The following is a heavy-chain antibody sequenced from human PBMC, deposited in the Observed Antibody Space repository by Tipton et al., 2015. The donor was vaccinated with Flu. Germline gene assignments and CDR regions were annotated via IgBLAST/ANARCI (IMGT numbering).Heavy chain of an antibody. J-gene: IGHJ6*02. Sequence: SLRLSCAASGFTFSGSAMHWVRQASGKGLEWVGRIRTKANTYVTLYAESVKGRFTISRDDSKNTAYLQMKSLKNEDTAVYYCTRIAEMEGGYYGMDVWGQGTTVTVSS. CDR1: GFTFSGSA. D-gene: IGHD2-21*01. V-gene: IGHV3-73*01. CDR2: IRTKANTYVT. CDR3: TRIAEMEGGYYGMDV.